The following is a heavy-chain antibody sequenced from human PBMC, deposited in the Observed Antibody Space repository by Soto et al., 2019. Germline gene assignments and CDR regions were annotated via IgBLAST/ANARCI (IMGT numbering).Heavy chain of an antibody. D-gene: IGHD6-13*01. Sequence: ASVKVSCKASGYTFTSYDINWVRQAAGQGLEWMGWMNPNSGNTGYAQKFQGRVTMTRNTSISTAYMELSSLRSEDTAVYYCARSSSWYPIYYWGQGNPVTVSS. J-gene: IGHJ4*02. CDR2: MNPNSGNT. V-gene: IGHV1-8*01. CDR1: GYTFTSYD. CDR3: ARSSSWYPIYY.